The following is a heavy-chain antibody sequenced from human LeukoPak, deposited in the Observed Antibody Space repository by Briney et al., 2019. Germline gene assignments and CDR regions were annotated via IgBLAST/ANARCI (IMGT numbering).Heavy chain of an antibody. J-gene: IGHJ6*02. CDR2: IRIKAYGGTT. D-gene: IGHD3-3*01. CDR3: TGDETATYYDFWSGYRHYYYYYGMDV. Sequence: PGGSLRLSCAVSGFTFGDYAMSWVRQAPGKGLERVGCIRIKAYGGTTDYAASVKCRFTISRDDSKSTAYLQMNSLKTEDTAVYYCTGDETATYYDFWSGYRHYYYYYGMDVWGQGTTVTVSS. V-gene: IGHV3-49*04. CDR1: GFTFGDYA.